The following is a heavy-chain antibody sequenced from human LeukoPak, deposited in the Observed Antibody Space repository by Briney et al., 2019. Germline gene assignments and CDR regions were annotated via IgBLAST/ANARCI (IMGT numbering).Heavy chain of an antibody. CDR2: TNWNGRST. CDR3: ARGHSSGWYNYFDY. Sequence: RAGGSLGLSCAASGFTFDDYGMSWVRQAPGKGLEWVSGTNWNGRSTGYADSVKGRFTISRDNAKNSLYLQMNSLRAEDTALYYCARGHSSGWYNYFDYWGQGTLVTVSS. V-gene: IGHV3-20*04. CDR1: GFTFDDYG. D-gene: IGHD6-19*01. J-gene: IGHJ4*02.